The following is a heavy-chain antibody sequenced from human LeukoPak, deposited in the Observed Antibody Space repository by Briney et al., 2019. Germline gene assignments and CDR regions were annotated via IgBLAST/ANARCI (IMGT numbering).Heavy chain of an antibody. CDR3: ARDRGYSNFDY. V-gene: IGHV3-7*01. CDR1: GFGFSNYW. Sequence: GGSLRLSCAASGFGFSNYWMSWVRQAPGKGLDWVANMNEDGSEKNYVDSVKGRFTISRDNAQDSLYLQMNSLRAEDTAVYYCARDRGYSNFDYWGQGTLLTVSS. D-gene: IGHD4-11*01. J-gene: IGHJ4*02. CDR2: MNEDGSEK.